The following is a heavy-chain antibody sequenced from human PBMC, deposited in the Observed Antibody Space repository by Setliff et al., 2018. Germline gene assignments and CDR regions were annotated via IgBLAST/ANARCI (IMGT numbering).Heavy chain of an antibody. V-gene: IGHV4-39*07. CDR2: VYYSGYT. Sequence: SETLSLTCNVSGGSVSSTSRYWGWIRQPPGKGMEWIGSVYYSGYTYYNPSLQSRVTISVDMSKNQFSMKLTSVTAADTAVYYCARVDFTMIQGVLGLWGQGTLVTVSS. D-gene: IGHD3-10*01. CDR3: ARVDFTMIQGVLGL. CDR1: GGSVSSTSRY. J-gene: IGHJ1*01.